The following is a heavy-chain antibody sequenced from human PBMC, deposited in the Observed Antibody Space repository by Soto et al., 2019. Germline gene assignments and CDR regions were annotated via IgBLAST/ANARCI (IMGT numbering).Heavy chain of an antibody. Sequence: EVQLVESGGGLVQAGGSLRLFCAVSGFTFSNAWMSWVRQAPGKGLEWVGRIKSKTDGGTTDYAAPVKGRFTISRDDSKNTLYLQMNSLKTEDTAVYYCTTQKLTTAMGKRDYWGQGTLVTVSS. CDR2: IKSKTDGGTT. V-gene: IGHV3-15*01. D-gene: IGHD5-18*01. CDR3: TTQKLTTAMGKRDY. J-gene: IGHJ4*02. CDR1: GFTFSNAW.